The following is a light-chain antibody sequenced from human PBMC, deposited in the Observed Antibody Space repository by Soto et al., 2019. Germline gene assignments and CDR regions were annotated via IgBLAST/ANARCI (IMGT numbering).Light chain of an antibody. CDR2: SNN. CDR3: AAWDDSLNAWV. Sequence: QSVLTQPPSASGTPGQRVFISCSGSSSNIGGTNYAYWYQQLPGAAPKLLMHSNNQRPSGVPDRFSGSKSGTSASLAISGLQSEDEADYYCAAWDDSLNAWVFGGGTKLTVL. J-gene: IGLJ3*02. V-gene: IGLV1-44*01. CDR1: SSNIGGTNY.